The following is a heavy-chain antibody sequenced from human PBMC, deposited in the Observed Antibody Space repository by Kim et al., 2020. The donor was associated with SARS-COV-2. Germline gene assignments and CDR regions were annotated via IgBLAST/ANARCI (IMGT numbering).Heavy chain of an antibody. CDR3: AREYSYGPSNHGMDV. V-gene: IGHV3-13*04. D-gene: IGHD5-18*01. CDR1: GFTFSSYD. Sequence: GGSLRLSCAASGFTFSSYDMHWVRQATGKGLEWVSAIGTAGDTYYPGSVKGRFTISRENAKNSLYLQMNSLRAGDTAVYYCAREYSYGPSNHGMDVWGQGTTVTVSS. J-gene: IGHJ6*02. CDR2: IGTAGDT.